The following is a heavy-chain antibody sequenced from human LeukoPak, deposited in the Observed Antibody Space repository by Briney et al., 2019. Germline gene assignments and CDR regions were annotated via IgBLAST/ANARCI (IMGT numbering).Heavy chain of an antibody. J-gene: IGHJ6*03. CDR2: IYPGDADT. V-gene: IGHV5-51*01. CDR3: ASRGYSSGWGYYMDV. CDR1: GYSFTSYW. D-gene: IGHD6-19*01. Sequence: GESLKISCKGSGYSFTSYWIGWVRQMPGKGLEWMGIIYPGDADTRYSPSFQGQVTISAGKSISTAYLQWSSLKASDTAMYYCASRGYSSGWGYYMDVWGKGTTVTVSS.